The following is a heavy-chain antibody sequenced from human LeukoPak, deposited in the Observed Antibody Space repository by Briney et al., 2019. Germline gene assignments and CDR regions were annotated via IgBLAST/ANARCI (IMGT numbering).Heavy chain of an antibody. V-gene: IGHV3-74*01. CDR2: ITTDETT. J-gene: IGHJ4*02. CDR1: GFPFSVSW. CDR3: AKDWFATTDY. D-gene: IGHD1/OR15-1a*01. Sequence: GGSLRLSCAASGFPFSVSWMHWFRQVPGKGLMWVSRITTDETTTYADSVRGRFSISRDNAKNTVYMQMNSLRVEDTAVYYCAKDWFATTDYWGQGILVTVSS.